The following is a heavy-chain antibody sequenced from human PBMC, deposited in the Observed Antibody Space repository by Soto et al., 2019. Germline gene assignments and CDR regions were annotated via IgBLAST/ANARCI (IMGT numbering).Heavy chain of an antibody. CDR2: IYSTGST. CDR3: VRDQLNRYSSASSGPDPFDV. CDR1: GGSINNYY. D-gene: IGHD6-19*01. V-gene: IGHV4-4*07. Sequence: SETLSLTCTVSGGSINNYYWSWIRQPAGKGLEWIGRIYSTGSTDYNPSLKTRVTMSVDTSKKQFSLRLSSVTAADTAVYYCVRDQLNRYSSASSGPDPFDVWGQGTMLTVS. J-gene: IGHJ3*01.